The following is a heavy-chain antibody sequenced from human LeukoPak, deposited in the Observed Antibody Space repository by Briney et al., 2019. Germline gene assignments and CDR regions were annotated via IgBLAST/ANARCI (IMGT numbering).Heavy chain of an antibody. J-gene: IGHJ4*02. Sequence: GGSLRLSCAASGFTFSTYAMHWVRQAPGKGLEWVAVIPYDGSNKYYADSVEGRFTISRENSKNRLYLQMNSLRAEDTAVYCCARAEGYGGELDSWGQGTLVTVSS. CDR2: IPYDGSNK. D-gene: IGHD4-23*01. CDR1: GFTFSTYA. CDR3: ARAEGYGGELDS. V-gene: IGHV3-30*04.